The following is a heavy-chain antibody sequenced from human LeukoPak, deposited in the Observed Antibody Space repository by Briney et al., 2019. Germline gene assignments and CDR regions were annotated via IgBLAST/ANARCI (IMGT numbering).Heavy chain of an antibody. V-gene: IGHV4-4*07. CDR3: AREICSGGSCYSREGVWFDP. Sequence: KPLETLSLTCTVSGGSLTSYSWSWIRQPAGKGLEWVGRIYTSGSTNYNPSLKGRVTMSVDTSKNQFSLKLSSVTAADTAVYYCAREICSGGSCYSREGVWFDPWGQGTLVTVSS. CDR2: IYTSGST. J-gene: IGHJ5*02. CDR1: GGSLTSYS. D-gene: IGHD2-15*01.